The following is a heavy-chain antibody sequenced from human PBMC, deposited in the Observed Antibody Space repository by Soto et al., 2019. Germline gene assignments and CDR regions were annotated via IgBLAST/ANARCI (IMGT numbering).Heavy chain of an antibody. CDR3: ARPYDIRAVGVDV. J-gene: IGHJ6*02. D-gene: IGHD3-9*01. V-gene: IGHV1-18*01. CDR1: GYTFNIYG. CDR2: ISVYNGNT. Sequence: QVQLVQSGAEVKERGASVKVSCKASGYTFNIYGIYWVRQAPGQGLQWMGWISVYNGNTKYAETLQGRVTMTTDTATSTAYMELRSLRSDDTAVYYCARPYDIRAVGVDVWGQGTTVTVSS.